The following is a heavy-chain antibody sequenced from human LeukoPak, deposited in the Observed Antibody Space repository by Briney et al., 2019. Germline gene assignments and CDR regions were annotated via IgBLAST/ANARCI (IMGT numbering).Heavy chain of an antibody. CDR1: GGSISSSPYY. D-gene: IGHD5-18*01. CDR3: ARTQLWTYYYNYYMDV. CDR2: IYYSGTT. J-gene: IGHJ6*03. V-gene: IGHV4-39*07. Sequence: SETLSLTCTVSGGSISSSPYYWGWIRQPPGKGLEWIGSIYYSGTTHYNPSLKSRVTISVDTSKNQFSLKLSSVTAADTGVYYCARTQLWTYYYNYYMDVWGKGTTVTVSS.